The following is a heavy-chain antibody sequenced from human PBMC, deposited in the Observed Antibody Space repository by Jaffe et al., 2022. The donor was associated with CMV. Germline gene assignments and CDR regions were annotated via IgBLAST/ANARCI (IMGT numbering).Heavy chain of an antibody. CDR3: ARDTRYCSGGSCYSGLYYYYYMDV. Sequence: QVQLVQSGAEVKKPGSSVKVSCKASGGTFSSYAISWVRQAPGQGLEWMGRIIPILGIANYAQKFQGRVTITADKSTSTAYMELSSLRSEDTAVYYCARDTRYCSGGSCYSGLYYYYYMDVWGKGTTVTVSS. V-gene: IGHV1-69*09. CDR2: IIPILGIA. CDR1: GGTFSSYA. J-gene: IGHJ6*03. D-gene: IGHD2-15*01.